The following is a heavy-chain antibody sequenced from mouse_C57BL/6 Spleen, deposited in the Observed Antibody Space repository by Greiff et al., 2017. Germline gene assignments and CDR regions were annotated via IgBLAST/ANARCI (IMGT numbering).Heavy chain of an antibody. D-gene: IGHD2-3*01. J-gene: IGHJ4*01. V-gene: IGHV1-82*01. CDR3: ARDDGYYVYAMDY. CDR2: IYPGDGDN. Sequence: QVQLQPSGPELVKPGASVKISCKASGYAFSSSWMNWVKQRPGKGLEWIGRIYPGDGDNNYNGKFKGKATLTADKSSSTAYMQLSSLTSEDSAVYFCARDDGYYVYAMDYGGQGTSVTVSS. CDR1: GYAFSSSW.